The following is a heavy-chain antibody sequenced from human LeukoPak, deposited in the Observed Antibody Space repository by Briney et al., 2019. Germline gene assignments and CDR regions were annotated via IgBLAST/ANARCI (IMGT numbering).Heavy chain of an antibody. Sequence: ASVTVSCKASGYTFTSYGISWVRQAPGQGLEWMGWISAYKGNTNYAQKLQGRVTMTTDTSMSTAYMELRSLRSDDTAVYYCARGRVMGYCSSTSCYTGNWFDPWGQGTLVTVSS. CDR3: ARGRVMGYCSSTSCYTGNWFDP. D-gene: IGHD2-2*02. CDR2: ISAYKGNT. V-gene: IGHV1-18*01. CDR1: GYTFTSYG. J-gene: IGHJ5*02.